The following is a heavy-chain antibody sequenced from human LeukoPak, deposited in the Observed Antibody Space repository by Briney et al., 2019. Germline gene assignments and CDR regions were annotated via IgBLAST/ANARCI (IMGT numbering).Heavy chain of an antibody. CDR2: INSDGSIT. CDR1: GFTFTTYW. V-gene: IGHV3-74*01. D-gene: IGHD5-18*01. Sequence: GGSLRLSCAASGFTFTTYWMHWVRQAPGKGLVWVSHINSDGSITSYADSVKGRFTISRDNSKNTLYLQMNSLRAEDTAVYYCARDAVDTANAVWGQGTTVTVSS. CDR3: ARDAVDTANAV. J-gene: IGHJ6*02.